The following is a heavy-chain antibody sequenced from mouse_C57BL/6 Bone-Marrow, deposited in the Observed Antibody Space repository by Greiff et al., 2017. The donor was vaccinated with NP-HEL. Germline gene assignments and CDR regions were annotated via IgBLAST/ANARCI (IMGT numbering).Heavy chain of an antibody. Sequence: QVLLQQPGAELVKPGASVKLSCKASGYTFTSYWMHWVKQRPGQGLEWIGMIHPNSGSTNYNEKFKSKATLTVDKSSSTAYMQLSSLTSEDSAVYYCASKIYYYGSSYGYFDVWGTGTTVTVSS. CDR2: IHPNSGST. V-gene: IGHV1-64*01. J-gene: IGHJ1*03. CDR1: GYTFTSYW. D-gene: IGHD1-1*01. CDR3: ASKIYYYGSSYGYFDV.